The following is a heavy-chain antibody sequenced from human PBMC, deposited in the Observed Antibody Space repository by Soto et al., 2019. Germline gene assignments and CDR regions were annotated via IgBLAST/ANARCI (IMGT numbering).Heavy chain of an antibody. CDR3: ARQRDSAEWVLKYYFDY. Sequence: QLQLQESGPGLVKPSETLSLTCTVSGGSISSSSYYWGWIRQPPGKGLEWIGSIYYSGSTYYNPSLKSRVTISVDTSKNQFSLKLSSVTAADKAVYYCARQRDSAEWVLKYYFDYWGQGTMVTVSS. CDR1: GGSISSSSYY. D-gene: IGHD5-12*01. V-gene: IGHV4-39*01. CDR2: IYYSGST. J-gene: IGHJ4*02.